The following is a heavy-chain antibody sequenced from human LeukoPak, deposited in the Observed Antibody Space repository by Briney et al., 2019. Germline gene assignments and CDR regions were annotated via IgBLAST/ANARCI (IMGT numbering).Heavy chain of an antibody. CDR3: ARDYYDSSGYPFHGAFDI. CDR1: GGSISSGGYY. J-gene: IGHJ3*02. V-gene: IGHV4-31*03. Sequence: VKPSQTLSLTCTVSGGSISSGGYYWSWLRQHPGKGLEWIGYIYYSGSTYYNPSLKSRVTISVDTSKNQFSLKLSSVTAADTAVYYCARDYYDSSGYPFHGAFDIWGQGTMVTVSS. D-gene: IGHD3-22*01. CDR2: IYYSGST.